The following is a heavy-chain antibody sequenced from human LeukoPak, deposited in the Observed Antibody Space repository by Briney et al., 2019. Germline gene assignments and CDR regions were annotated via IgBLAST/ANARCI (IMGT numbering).Heavy chain of an antibody. CDR1: GFTFDDYA. J-gene: IGHJ4*02. CDR2: ISWNSGSI. V-gene: IGHV3-9*01. Sequence: GGSLRLSCAASGFTFDDYAMHWVRQAPGKGLEWVSGISWNSGSIGYADSVKGRFTISRDNSKNTLYLQMNSLRAGDTAVYYCACSYYDSSGYSETYNDYWGQGTLVTVSS. D-gene: IGHD3-22*01. CDR3: ACSYYDSSGYSETYNDY.